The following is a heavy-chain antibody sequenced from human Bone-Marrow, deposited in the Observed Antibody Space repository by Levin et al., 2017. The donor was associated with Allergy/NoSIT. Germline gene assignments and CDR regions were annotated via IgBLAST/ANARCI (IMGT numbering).Heavy chain of an antibody. CDR2: IYWDNDR. V-gene: IGHV2-5*02. CDR1: EFSLSSEVS. Sequence: SGPTLVKPTQTLTLTCTFSEFSLSSEVSVGWVRQPPGKALEWLALIYWDNDRRYNPSLMNRLAITKDTSNNQVVLTLTNMDPVDTATHSSARGFRPHTVIRGTMIRGTLPMFFDFWGQGTLITVSS. CDR3: ARGFRPHTVIRGTMIRGTLPMFFDF. J-gene: IGHJ4*02. D-gene: IGHD3-10*01.